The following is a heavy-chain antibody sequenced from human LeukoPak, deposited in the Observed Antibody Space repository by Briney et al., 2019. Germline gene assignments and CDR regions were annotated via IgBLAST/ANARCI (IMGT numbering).Heavy chain of an antibody. J-gene: IGHJ4*02. CDR2: SSDSGGTT. CDR1: GFTFSTYA. Sequence: GGSLRLSCAASGFTFSTYAMSWVRQAPGKGLEWVSISSDSGGTTYYADSVKGRFTISRDNSKNTLYLQMNSLRAEDTAVYYCAKVKLRFLEWLLGDIDYWGQGTLVTVPS. V-gene: IGHV3-23*01. CDR3: AKVKLRFLEWLLGDIDY. D-gene: IGHD3-3*01.